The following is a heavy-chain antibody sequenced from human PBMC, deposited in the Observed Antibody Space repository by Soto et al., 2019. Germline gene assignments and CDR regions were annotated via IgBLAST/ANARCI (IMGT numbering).Heavy chain of an antibody. V-gene: IGHV4-4*02. CDR3: ASRSPGTSVDY. D-gene: IGHD1-1*01. CDR2: IYRTGVT. CDR1: GDSFTSNDW. Sequence: SATRALTCAVSGDSFTSNDWSTWVRRPPGRGLEWIGEIYRTGVTHYNPSPKRRGTISLDKSENQFSLPVTSLTAADTAVDYCASRSPGTSVDYWGQGILVSVFS. J-gene: IGHJ4*02.